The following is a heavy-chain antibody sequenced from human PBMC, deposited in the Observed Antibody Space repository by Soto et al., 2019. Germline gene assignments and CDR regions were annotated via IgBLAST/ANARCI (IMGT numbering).Heavy chain of an antibody. Sequence: PGGSLRLSCAASGFPFSSYCMNWVRQAPGKGLEWVSAISGSDGTTHYADSVRGRFTISRDNSKNTLYLQMDSLRAEDTAVYYCARVAGYSSSWDLARYYYYGMDVWGQGTTVNVSS. V-gene: IGHV3-23*01. CDR3: ARVAGYSSSWDLARYYYYGMDV. CDR2: ISGSDGTT. CDR1: GFPFSSYC. D-gene: IGHD6-13*01. J-gene: IGHJ6*02.